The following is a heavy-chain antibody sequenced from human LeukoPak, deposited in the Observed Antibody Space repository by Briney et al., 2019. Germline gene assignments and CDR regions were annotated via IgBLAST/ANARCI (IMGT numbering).Heavy chain of an antibody. Sequence: AGGSLRLSCAASGFTFYTYGMNWIRQAPGKGLEWVSTISGSGSNTYYADSVKGRFTIFSDNSRNILYLQMHSLRAEDTAVYYCAKAITALVLTTWDSWGQGTLVTVSP. CDR2: ISGSGSNT. D-gene: IGHD2-8*02. V-gene: IGHV3-23*01. CDR1: GFTFYTYG. CDR3: AKAITALVLTTWDS. J-gene: IGHJ4*02.